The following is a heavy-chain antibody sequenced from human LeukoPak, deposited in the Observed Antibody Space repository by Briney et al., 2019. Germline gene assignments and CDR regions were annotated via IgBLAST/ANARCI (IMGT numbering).Heavy chain of an antibody. CDR3: ARAASGYDYPYYFDY. CDR1: GFTFSSYS. CDR2: ISSSSSYI. D-gene: IGHD5-12*01. Sequence: GGSLRLSCAASGFTFSSYSMICVRQAPGKALEWVSSISSSSSYIYYADSVKGRFTISRDNAKNSLYLQMNSLRAEDTAVYYCARAASGYDYPYYFDYWGQGTLVTVSS. J-gene: IGHJ4*02. V-gene: IGHV3-21*01.